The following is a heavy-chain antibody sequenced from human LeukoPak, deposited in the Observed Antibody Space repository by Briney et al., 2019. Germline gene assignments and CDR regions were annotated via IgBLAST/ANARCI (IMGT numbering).Heavy chain of an antibody. J-gene: IGHJ4*02. V-gene: IGHV3-74*01. CDR1: GFTFSSYW. D-gene: IGHD5-24*01. Sequence: GGSLRLSCVASGFTFSSYWMHWVRQAPGKGLVWVSRINIDGSTSNYADSVKGRFTISRDNAKNAVYLQMNSLRVEDTAVYYCARASALATPPFGYWGQGTLVTVSS. CDR2: INIDGSTS. CDR3: ARASALATPPFGY.